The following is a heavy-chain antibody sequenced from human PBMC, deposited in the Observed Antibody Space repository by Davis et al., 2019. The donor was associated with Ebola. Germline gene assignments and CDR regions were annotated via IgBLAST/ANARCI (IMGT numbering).Heavy chain of an antibody. D-gene: IGHD1-26*01. CDR1: AASISSRSYY. Sequence: MPSETLSLTCTVSAASISSRSYYWAWIRQPPGKGLEWVGSFSYGDNTHYYNPSLRSRVTISVDTSRNQFSLKLSSATAADTAVYYCARPWYRGTYYDAYDMWGQGTMVAVSS. CDR3: ARPWYRGTYYDAYDM. V-gene: IGHV4-39*01. J-gene: IGHJ3*02. CDR2: FSYGDNT.